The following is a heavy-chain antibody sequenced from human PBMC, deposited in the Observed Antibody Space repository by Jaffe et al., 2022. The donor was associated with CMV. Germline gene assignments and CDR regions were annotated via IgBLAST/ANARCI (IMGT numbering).Heavy chain of an antibody. CDR1: GGSFSGYY. V-gene: IGHV4-34*01. J-gene: IGHJ4*02. D-gene: IGHD2-2*01. Sequence: QVQLQQWGAGLLKPSETLSLTCAVYGGSFSGYYWSWIRQPPGKGLEWIGEINHSGSTNYNPSLKSRVTISVDTSKNQFSLKLSSVTAADTAVYYCARGREVYSQYQRLDYWGQGTLVTVSS. CDR3: ARGREVYSQYQRLDY. CDR2: INHSGST.